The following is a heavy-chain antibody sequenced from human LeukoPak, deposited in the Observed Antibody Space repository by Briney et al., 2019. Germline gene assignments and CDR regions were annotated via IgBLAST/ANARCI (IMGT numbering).Heavy chain of an antibody. CDR2: ISGSGGST. Sequence: AGGSLRLSCAASGFTFSSYAMSWVRQAPGKGLEWVSAISGSGGSTYYADSVKGRFTISRDNSKNTLYLQMNSLRAEDTAVYYCVSVVVITFAEYFQHWGQGTLVTVSS. D-gene: IGHD3-22*01. J-gene: IGHJ1*01. CDR1: GFTFSSYA. CDR3: VSVVVITFAEYFQH. V-gene: IGHV3-23*01.